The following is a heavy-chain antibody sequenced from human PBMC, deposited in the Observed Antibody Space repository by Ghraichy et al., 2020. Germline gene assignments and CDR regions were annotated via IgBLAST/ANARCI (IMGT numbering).Heavy chain of an antibody. CDR1: GFTFSNYN. D-gene: IGHD1-26*01. Sequence: RGSLRLSCAASGFTFSNYNMHWVRQAPGKGLEWVAFISHDGNNKYYADSVKGRFTISRDNSKNTLDLQMNSLRPEDTAVYYCAKWEQVAVRAFDYWGQGTLVTVSS. V-gene: IGHV3-30*18. J-gene: IGHJ4*02. CDR2: ISHDGNNK. CDR3: AKWEQVAVRAFDY.